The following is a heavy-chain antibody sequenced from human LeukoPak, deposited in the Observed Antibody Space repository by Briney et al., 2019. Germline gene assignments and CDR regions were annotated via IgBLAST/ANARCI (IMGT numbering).Heavy chain of an antibody. CDR2: MNPNSGNT. CDR1: GYTFTSYD. J-gene: IGHJ6*03. V-gene: IGHV1-8*01. D-gene: IGHD3-10*01. CDR3: ARSYSPWFGEGLYYYMDV. Sequence: ASVKVSCKASGYTFTSYDINWVRQATGQGLEWMGWMNPNSGNTGYAQKFQGRVTMTRNTSISTAYMELSSLRSEDTAVYYCARSYSPWFGEGLYYYMDVWGKGTTVTGSS.